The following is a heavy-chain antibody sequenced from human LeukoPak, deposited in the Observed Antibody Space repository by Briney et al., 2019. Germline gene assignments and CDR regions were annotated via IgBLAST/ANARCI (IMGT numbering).Heavy chain of an antibody. D-gene: IGHD3-22*01. CDR2: ISYDGSNK. V-gene: IGHV3-30-3*01. CDR3: ARGPYYYDSSGYQQFDP. CDR1: GCTFSSYA. J-gene: IGHJ5*02. Sequence: PGGSLRLSCAASGCTFSSYALHWVRQAPGKGLEWVAVISYDGSNKYYADSVKGRFTISRDNSKNTLYLQMNSLRAEDTAVYYCARGPYYYDSSGYQQFDPWGQGTLVTVSS.